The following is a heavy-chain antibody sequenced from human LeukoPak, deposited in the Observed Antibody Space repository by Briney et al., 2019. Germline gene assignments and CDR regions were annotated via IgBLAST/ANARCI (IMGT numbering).Heavy chain of an antibody. D-gene: IGHD1-26*01. V-gene: IGHV4-34*01. CDR1: GGSFSGYY. Sequence: PSETLSLTCAVYGGSFSGYYWSWIRQPPGKGLEWIGEINHSGSTNYNPSLKSRVTISVDTSKNQFSLKLSSVTAADTAVYYCARGFTRLVGAPSSFDYWGQGTLVTVSS. CDR3: ARGFTRLVGAPSSFDY. CDR2: INHSGST. J-gene: IGHJ4*02.